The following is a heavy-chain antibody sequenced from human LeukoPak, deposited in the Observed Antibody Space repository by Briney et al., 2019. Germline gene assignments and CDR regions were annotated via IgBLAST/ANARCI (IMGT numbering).Heavy chain of an antibody. CDR2: VSGSGGST. V-gene: IGHV3-23*01. Sequence: GGSLRLSCAASGFTFSSYAMSWVRQAPGKGLEGVSGVSGSGGSTYYADSVKGRFTISRDNSKNTLFLQMTSLRADDTAVYYCAKDLDIVATITGNWGQGTLVTVSS. D-gene: IGHD5-12*01. CDR3: AKDLDIVATITGN. CDR1: GFTFSSYA. J-gene: IGHJ4*02.